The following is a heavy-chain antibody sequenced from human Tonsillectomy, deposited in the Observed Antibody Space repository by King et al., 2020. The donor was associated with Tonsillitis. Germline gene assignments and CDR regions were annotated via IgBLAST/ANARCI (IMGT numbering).Heavy chain of an antibody. D-gene: IGHD1-26*01. CDR3: AREGYSPFAFDI. Sequence: QLQESGPGLLKPSETLSLTCTVSRGSFTDFYWTWIRQAPGKGLEWIDYISTSGNTNYSPSLRSRVTISLDTSKNQFSLHLKSVTAADTAVYFCAREGYSPFAFDIWGQGTVVTVSS. V-gene: IGHV4-59*01. CDR1: RGSFTDFY. CDR2: ISTSGNT. J-gene: IGHJ3*02.